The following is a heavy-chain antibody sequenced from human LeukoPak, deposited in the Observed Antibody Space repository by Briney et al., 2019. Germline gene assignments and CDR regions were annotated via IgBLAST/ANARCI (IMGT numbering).Heavy chain of an antibody. Sequence: SVKVSCKASGGTFSSYAISWVRQAPGQGLEWMGGIIPIFGTANYAQKFQGRVTITADESTSTAYMELRSLRSDDTAVYYCARVPLGDSSTYYYPKPDWFDPWGQGTLVIVSS. D-gene: IGHD3-22*01. CDR3: ARVPLGDSSTYYYPKPDWFDP. V-gene: IGHV1-69*13. J-gene: IGHJ5*02. CDR2: IIPIFGTA. CDR1: GGTFSSYA.